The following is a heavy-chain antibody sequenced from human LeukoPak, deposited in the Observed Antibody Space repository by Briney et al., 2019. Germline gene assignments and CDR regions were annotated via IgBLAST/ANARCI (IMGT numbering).Heavy chain of an antibody. V-gene: IGHV1-18*01. J-gene: IGHJ4*02. D-gene: IGHD1-26*01. CDR2: ISAYNGNT. CDR1: GYTFTSYG. CDR3: ARGIVGATEFDY. Sequence: ASVKISCKASGYTFTSYGISWVRQAPGQGPEWMGWISAYNGNTNYAQKLQGRVTMTTDTSTSTAYMELRSLRSDDTAVYYCARGIVGATEFDYWGQGTLVTVSS.